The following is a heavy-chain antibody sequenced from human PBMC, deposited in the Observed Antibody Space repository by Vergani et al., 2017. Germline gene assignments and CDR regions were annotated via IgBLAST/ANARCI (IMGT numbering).Heavy chain of an antibody. D-gene: IGHD3-3*01. V-gene: IGHV3-23*01. CDR3: AKAGRTIFGVVIKYYFDY. Sequence: EMQLLESGGGLVQPGGSLRLSCAASGFTFSSYAMSCVRQAPGKGLEWVSAISGCGGSTYFADSVKGRFTISRHTSKHTLYLQMNSLRAEDTAVEYCAKAGRTIFGVVIKYYFDYWGQGTLVTVSS. CDR2: ISGCGGST. CDR1: GFTFSSYA. J-gene: IGHJ4*02.